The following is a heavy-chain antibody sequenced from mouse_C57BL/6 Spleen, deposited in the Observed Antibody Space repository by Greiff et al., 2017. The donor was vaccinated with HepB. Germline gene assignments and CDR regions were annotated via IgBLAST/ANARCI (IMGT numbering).Heavy chain of an antibody. D-gene: IGHD1-1*01. J-gene: IGHJ1*03. CDR2: IYPGDGDT. CDR3: ARSHYGSSGYFDV. CDR1: GYAFSSSW. V-gene: IGHV1-82*01. Sequence: QVQLKQSGPELVKPGASVKISCKASGYAFSSSWMNWVKQRPGKGLEWIGRIYPGDGDTNYNGKFKGKATLTADKSSSTAYMQLSSLTSEDSAVYFCARSHYGSSGYFDVWGTGTTVTVSS.